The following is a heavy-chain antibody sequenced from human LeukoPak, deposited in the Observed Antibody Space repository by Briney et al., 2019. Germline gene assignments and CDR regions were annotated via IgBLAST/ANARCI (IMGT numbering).Heavy chain of an antibody. D-gene: IGHD5-18*01. CDR2: INPNSGGT. V-gene: IGHV1-2*06. CDR3: ARESYGLSLNY. Sequence: GASVKVSCKASGYTFTGYYMHWVRQAPGQGLEWMGRINPNSGGTNYAQKFQGRVTMTRDTSISTAYMELSRLRSDDTAVYHCARESYGLSLNYWGQGTLVTVSS. CDR1: GYTFTGYY. J-gene: IGHJ4*02.